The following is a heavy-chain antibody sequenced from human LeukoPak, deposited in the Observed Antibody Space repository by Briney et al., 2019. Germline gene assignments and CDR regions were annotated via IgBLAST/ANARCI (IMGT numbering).Heavy chain of an antibody. Sequence: GGSLRLSCAASGFTFSSYGMHWVRQAPGKGLEWVAVISYDGSNKYYADSVKGRFTISRDNSKNTLYLQMNSLRAEDTAVYYCAKNRVVPAAEGHYFDYWGRGTLVTVSS. CDR1: GFTFSSYG. J-gene: IGHJ4*02. D-gene: IGHD2-2*01. V-gene: IGHV3-30*18. CDR3: AKNRVVPAAEGHYFDY. CDR2: ISYDGSNK.